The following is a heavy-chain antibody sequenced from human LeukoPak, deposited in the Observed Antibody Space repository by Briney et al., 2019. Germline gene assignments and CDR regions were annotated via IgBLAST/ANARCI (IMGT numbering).Heavy chain of an antibody. J-gene: IGHJ5*02. V-gene: IGHV3-30-3*01. CDR3: ARDRGARVVYWLDP. CDR1: AFTFSSYA. CDR2: ISYDGRNK. D-gene: IGHD3-10*01. Sequence: GGSLRLSCAASAFTFSSYAMHWVRQAPGKGLEWVAVISYDGRNKYYAVSVKGRFTISRDNSKNTLYLQINSLRVEDTAVYYCARDRGARVVYWLDPWGQGTLVTVSS.